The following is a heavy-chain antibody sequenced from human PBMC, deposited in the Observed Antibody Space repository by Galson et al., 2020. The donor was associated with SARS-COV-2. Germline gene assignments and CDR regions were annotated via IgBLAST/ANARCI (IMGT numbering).Heavy chain of an antibody. V-gene: IGHV3-23*01. CDR1: GFTFRNYA. CDR3: AKSAGAGHYFDY. CDR2: IRNSGTST. Sequence: GGSLRLSCAASGFTFRNYAMSWVRQAPGKGLEWVSAIRNSGTSTYYADSVKDRFTISRDNSKNTLYLQMNSLRAEDTAVYYCAKSAGAGHYFDYWGLGTLVTVSS. J-gene: IGHJ4*02. D-gene: IGHD6-13*01.